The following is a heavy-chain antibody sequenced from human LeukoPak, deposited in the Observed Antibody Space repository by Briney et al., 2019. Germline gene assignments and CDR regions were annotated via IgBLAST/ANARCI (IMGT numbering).Heavy chain of an antibody. D-gene: IGHD3-10*01. V-gene: IGHV1-46*01. CDR2: INPSGGST. CDR3: ARDLLWFGEIAN. J-gene: IGHJ4*02. CDR1: GHTFTSYY. Sequence: ASVKVSCKASGHTFTSYYMHWVRQAPGQGLEWMGIINPSGGSTSYAQKFQGRVTMTRDTSTSTVYMELRSLRSDDTAVYYCARDLLWFGEIANWGQGTLVTVSS.